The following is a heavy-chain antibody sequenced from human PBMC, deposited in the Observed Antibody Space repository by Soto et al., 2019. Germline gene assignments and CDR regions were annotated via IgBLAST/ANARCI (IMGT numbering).Heavy chain of an antibody. CDR3: ASGTHSSGCKY. CDR2: TYYRSKWWN. V-gene: IGHV6-1*01. CDR1: GDSVSSNSGA. D-gene: IGHD6-19*01. Sequence: PSQTLSLTCAISGDSVSSNSGAWNWIRQSPSRGLEWLGRTYYRSKWWNDYAVSVRSRITINPDTSKNQFSLQLNSVTPEDTAVYYCASGTHSSGCKYWGQGTLVTVSS. J-gene: IGHJ4*02.